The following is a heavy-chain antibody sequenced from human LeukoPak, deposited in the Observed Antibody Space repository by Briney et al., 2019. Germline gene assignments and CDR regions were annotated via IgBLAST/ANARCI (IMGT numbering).Heavy chain of an antibody. D-gene: IGHD1-14*01. Sequence: GGSLRLSCAASGFTFSSYAMSWVRQAPGMGLEWVSTISGNGGATYYADSVKGRFTISRDNSKNTLYLQMNSLRAEDTAVYYCANYRDRDYYYYGMDVWGQGTTVTVSS. V-gene: IGHV3-23*01. CDR1: GFTFSSYA. CDR2: ISGNGGAT. CDR3: ANYRDRDYYYYGMDV. J-gene: IGHJ6*02.